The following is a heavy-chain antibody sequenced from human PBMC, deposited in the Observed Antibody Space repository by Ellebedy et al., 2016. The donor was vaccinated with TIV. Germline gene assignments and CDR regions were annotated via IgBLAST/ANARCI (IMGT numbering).Heavy chain of an antibody. CDR2: TNPSGGST. V-gene: IGHV1-46*01. D-gene: IGHD3-16*01. Sequence: AASVKVSCKASGYTFTTHYIHWVRQARGQGLEWMGVTNPSGGSTTHAQKFQARVTMTTDTSTNTAYMELRSLRFDDTAVYYCAREGALWGPFRLRGGWLDPWGQGTQVIVSS. CDR3: AREGALWGPFRLRGGWLDP. CDR1: GYTFTTHY. J-gene: IGHJ5*02.